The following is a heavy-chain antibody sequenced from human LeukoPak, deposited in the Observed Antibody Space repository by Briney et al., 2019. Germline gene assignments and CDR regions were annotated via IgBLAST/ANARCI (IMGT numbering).Heavy chain of an antibody. Sequence: GASVKVSCKAFGYTSNTYGISWVRQAPGQGLEYMGWISTYNGHTNYAQKFQDRVTMTAETSTNTGYMELRSLRSDDTAVYYCATGDPYSLDYWGQGTLVTVAS. J-gene: IGHJ4*02. CDR3: ATGDPYSLDY. CDR2: ISTYNGHT. D-gene: IGHD2-15*01. CDR1: GYTSNTYG. V-gene: IGHV1-18*01.